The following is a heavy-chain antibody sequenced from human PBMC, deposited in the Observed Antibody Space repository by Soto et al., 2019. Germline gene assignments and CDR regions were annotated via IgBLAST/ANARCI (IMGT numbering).Heavy chain of an antibody. CDR1: GFIFSSYW. CDR2: MIEYGSER. J-gene: IGHJ4*02. V-gene: IGHV3-7*04. CDR3: ARDTGSVKADC. Sequence: EVQLVESGGGLVQPGGSLRLSCSASGFIFSSYWMSWLRQAPGKGLEWVASMIEYGSERYYVDSVKGRFTISRDNAKNSLYLQVNSLRAEDTAVYYCARDTGSVKADCWGRATLVTVSS.